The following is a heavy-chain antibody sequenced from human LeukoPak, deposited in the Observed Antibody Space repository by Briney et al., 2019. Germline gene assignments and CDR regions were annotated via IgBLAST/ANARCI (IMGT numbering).Heavy chain of an antibody. J-gene: IGHJ4*02. D-gene: IGHD1-26*01. Sequence: GESLKISCKGSGYSFTSYWIDWVRHMPGKGLEWMGFIYPADSASTYSPSFQGQVTISVDKSINTAYLQWSSLKASDTAIYYCARRGGAGSYSDYWGKGTLVTVSS. V-gene: IGHV5-51*01. CDR2: IYPADSAS. CDR3: ARRGGAGSYSDY. CDR1: GYSFTSYW.